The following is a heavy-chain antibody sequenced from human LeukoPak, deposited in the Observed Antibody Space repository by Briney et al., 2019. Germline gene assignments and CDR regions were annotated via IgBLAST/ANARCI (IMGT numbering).Heavy chain of an antibody. CDR1: GFTFSKYN. CDR2: IGSGSNYI. Sequence: PGGSLRLSCAASGFTFSKYNMNWVRQAPGKGPEWVSSIGSGSNYINYADSVKGRFTISRDNAENSLYLQMNSLRAEDTAVYYCARDPAPYGMDVWGQGTTVTVSS. J-gene: IGHJ6*02. V-gene: IGHV3-21*01. CDR3: ARDPAPYGMDV.